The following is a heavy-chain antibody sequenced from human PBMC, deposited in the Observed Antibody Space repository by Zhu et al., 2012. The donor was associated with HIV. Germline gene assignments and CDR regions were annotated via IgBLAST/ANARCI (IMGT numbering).Heavy chain of an antibody. CDR1: GYSISSAYS. CDR3: ARDIWFVSYWGSWFDP. Sequence: QVHLQESGPGLVKPSETLSLTCTVSGYSISSAYSWGWIRQLPGMGLEWIGSIYYTGTTYYNPSLKSRVIISADTSKNHFSLQLNSVTATDTAVYYCARDIWFVSYWGSWFDPWGQGNPGHRLL. V-gene: IGHV4-38-2*02. D-gene: IGHD3-10*01. CDR2: IYYTGTT. J-gene: IGHJ5*02.